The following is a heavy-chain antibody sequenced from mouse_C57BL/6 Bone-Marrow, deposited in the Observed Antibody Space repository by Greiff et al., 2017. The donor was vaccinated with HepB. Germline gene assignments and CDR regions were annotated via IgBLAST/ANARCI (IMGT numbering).Heavy chain of an antibody. CDR2: ISNGGGST. CDR3: ARGLPAYYFDY. J-gene: IGHJ2*01. CDR1: GFTFSDYY. V-gene: IGHV5-12*01. Sequence: EVKLMESGGGLVQPGGSLKLSCAASGFTFSDYYMYWVRQTPEKRLEWVAYISNGGGSTYYPDTVKGRFTISRDNAKNTLYLQMSRLKSEDTAMYYCARGLPAYYFDYWGQGTTLTVSS. D-gene: IGHD2-4*01.